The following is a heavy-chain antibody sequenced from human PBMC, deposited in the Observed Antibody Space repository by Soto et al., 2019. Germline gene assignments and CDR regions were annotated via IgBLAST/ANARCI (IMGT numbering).Heavy chain of an antibody. CDR2: IYYSGST. CDR3: ARQSYQPLLYEDY. J-gene: IGHJ4*02. CDR1: GGSISSGGYY. V-gene: IGHV4-31*03. D-gene: IGHD2-2*02. Sequence: QVQLQESGPGLVKPSQTLSLTCTVSGGSISSGGYYWSWIRQHPGKGLEWIGYIYYSGSTYYNPSLKSRVNISVDTSKNQFSLKLSSVTAADTAVYYCARQSYQPLLYEDYWGQGTLVTVSS.